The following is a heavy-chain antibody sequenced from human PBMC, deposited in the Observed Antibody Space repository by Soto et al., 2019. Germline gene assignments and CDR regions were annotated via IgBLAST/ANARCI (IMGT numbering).Heavy chain of an antibody. Sequence: QVQLQQWGAGLLKPSETLSLTCAIYGGSFSGYYWSWIRQPPGMGLEWIGEVDQSGSTNYNPSLKNRVIISGDTSKNQFSLKLNSVTAADTAVYYCARDRQRGYCTGGSCYSYFDYWGQGALVTVSS. CDR2: VDQSGST. D-gene: IGHD2-15*01. J-gene: IGHJ4*02. CDR1: GGSFSGYY. CDR3: ARDRQRGYCTGGSCYSYFDY. V-gene: IGHV4-34*01.